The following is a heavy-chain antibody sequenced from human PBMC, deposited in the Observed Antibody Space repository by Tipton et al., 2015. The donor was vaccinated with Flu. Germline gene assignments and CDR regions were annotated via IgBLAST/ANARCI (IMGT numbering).Heavy chain of an antibody. CDR3: ARRDFSNYVSDPKNWFDP. V-gene: IGHV4-38-2*02. CDR1: GDSVRSSYY. Sequence: TLSLTCTVSGDSVRSSYYWAWIRQPPGRGLEWIGNINHNGNTYHNASLRSRVTISVDTSRNHFSLKLSSATAADTAVYYCARRDFSNYVSDPKNWFDPWGQGTLVTVSS. J-gene: IGHJ5*02. D-gene: IGHD4-11*01. CDR2: INHNGNT.